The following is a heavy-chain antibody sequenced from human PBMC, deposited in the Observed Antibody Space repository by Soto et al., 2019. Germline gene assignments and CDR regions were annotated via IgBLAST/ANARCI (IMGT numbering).Heavy chain of an antibody. CDR2: INAGYGNT. V-gene: IGHV1-3*01. Sequence: ASVKVSCKASGYTFATYAMHWVRQAPGQRLEWMGWINAGYGNTKYSQMFQGRVTISRDTSASTAYLELSSLRSEDTAVYYCARADYYGSGTSYNWFDPWGRGALVTVSS. CDR3: ARADYYGSGTSYNWFDP. CDR1: GYTFATYA. D-gene: IGHD3-10*01. J-gene: IGHJ5*02.